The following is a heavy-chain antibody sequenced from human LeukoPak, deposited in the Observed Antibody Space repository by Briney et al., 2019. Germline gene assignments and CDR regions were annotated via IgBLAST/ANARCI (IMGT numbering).Heavy chain of an antibody. J-gene: IGHJ4*02. D-gene: IGHD5-18*01. CDR2: IKQDGSEK. CDR3: VRGGYGYPFDF. Sequence: PGGSLRLSCAGTGFTFSNYWMTWVRQPPGKGLESVPNIKQDGSEKYYVDSVKGRFTVSRDNAKNSLYLQMNSLRVDDTAVYYCVRGGYGYPFDFWGQETLVTVSS. CDR1: GFTFSNYW. V-gene: IGHV3-7*04.